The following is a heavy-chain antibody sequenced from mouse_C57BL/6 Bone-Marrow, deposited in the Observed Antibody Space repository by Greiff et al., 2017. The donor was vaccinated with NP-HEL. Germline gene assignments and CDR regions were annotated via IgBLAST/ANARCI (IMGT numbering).Heavy chain of an antibody. CDR1: GYAFSSSW. Sequence: VQRVASGPELVKPGASVKISCKASGYAFSSSWMNWVKQRPGKGLEWIGRIYPGDGDTNYNGKFKGKATLTADKSSSTAYMQLSSLTSEDSAVYFCARAMVRDWYFDVWGTGTTVTVSS. V-gene: IGHV1-82*01. D-gene: IGHD2-13*01. J-gene: IGHJ1*03. CDR3: ARAMVRDWYFDV. CDR2: IYPGDGDT.